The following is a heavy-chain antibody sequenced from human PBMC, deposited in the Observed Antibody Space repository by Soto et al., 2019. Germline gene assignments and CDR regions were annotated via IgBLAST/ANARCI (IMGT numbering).Heavy chain of an antibody. Sequence: QVQLVASGGGVVQPGRSLRLSCAASGFTFSSYGMHWVRQAPGKGLEWVAVIWYDGSNKYYADSVKGRFTISRDNSKNTLYLQMNSLRAEDTAVYYCARAFKARQGYCTNGVCPDYYYYYGMDVWGQGTTVTVSS. V-gene: IGHV3-33*01. CDR1: GFTFSSYG. CDR3: ARAFKARQGYCTNGVCPDYYYYYGMDV. J-gene: IGHJ6*02. CDR2: IWYDGSNK. D-gene: IGHD2-8*01.